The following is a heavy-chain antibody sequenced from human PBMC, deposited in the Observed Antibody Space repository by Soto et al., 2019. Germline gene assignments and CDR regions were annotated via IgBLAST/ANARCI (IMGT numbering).Heavy chain of an antibody. CDR3: ARARVGASSFDY. CDR1: GGSFSGYS. V-gene: IGHV4-34*01. D-gene: IGHD1-26*01. CDR2: INHSGST. J-gene: IGHJ4*02. Sequence: PSETLSLTCAVYGGSFSGYSWTWIRQPPGTGLEWIGEINHSGSTNYNPSLKSRVTISVDTSKNQFSLKLSSVTAADTAVYYCARARVGASSFDYWGQGTLVTVS.